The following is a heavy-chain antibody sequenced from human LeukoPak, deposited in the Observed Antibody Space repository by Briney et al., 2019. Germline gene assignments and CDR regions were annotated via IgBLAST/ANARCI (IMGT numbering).Heavy chain of an antibody. CDR1: GFHFPSSW. D-gene: IGHD3-16*01. CDR3: AKDYVWRCDY. V-gene: IGHV3-7*04. Sequence: GGSLSLLCAVSGFHFPSSWLLWLGPTPGKGLEWVDGVKQDGSEQFFPASVRGRFHISRDNAKNSLSLQINSLSGEDTAVYYCAKDYVWRCDYWGPGILVIVSS. J-gene: IGHJ4*02. CDR2: VKQDGSEQ.